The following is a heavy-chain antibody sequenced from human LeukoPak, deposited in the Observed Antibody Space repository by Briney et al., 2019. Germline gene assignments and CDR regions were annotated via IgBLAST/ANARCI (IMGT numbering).Heavy chain of an antibody. Sequence: ASVKVSCKASGYTFIIYYIHWVRQAPGQGLEWMGTVNPSGGSTNYAQKFQGRITMTRDTSTSTVYMETSSLRSEDTAVYYCARGKTMGDYWGQGTLVTVSS. V-gene: IGHV1-46*01. CDR1: GYTFIIYY. CDR2: VNPSGGST. CDR3: ARGKTMGDY. J-gene: IGHJ4*02. D-gene: IGHD4/OR15-4a*01.